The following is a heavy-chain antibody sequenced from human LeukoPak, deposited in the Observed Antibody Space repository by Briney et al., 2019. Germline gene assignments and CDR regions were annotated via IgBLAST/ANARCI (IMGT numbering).Heavy chain of an antibody. J-gene: IGHJ4*02. CDR1: GFIFNNYA. D-gene: IGHD6-19*01. Sequence: GGSPRLSCAGSGFIFNNYAMHWVRQPPGKGLEWVSGISWNSGSIDYADSVKGRFTISRDNAKNSLYLQMNSLRVEDTAFYYYAKDNRRHYTSGPNPDSLHWGQGALVTVSS. V-gene: IGHV3-9*01. CDR2: ISWNSGSI. CDR3: AKDNRRHYTSGPNPDSLH.